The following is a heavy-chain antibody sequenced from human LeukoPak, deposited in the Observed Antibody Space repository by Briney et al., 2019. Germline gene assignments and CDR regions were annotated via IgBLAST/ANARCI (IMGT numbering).Heavy chain of an antibody. CDR3: AKDPYYDSSGDDAFDI. CDR1: GFTFSSYA. CDR2: ISGSGGST. D-gene: IGHD3-22*01. V-gene: IGHV3-23*01. J-gene: IGHJ3*02. Sequence: RGSLRLSCAASGFTFSSYAMSWVRQAPGKGLEWVSAISGSGGSTYYADSVKGRFTISRDNSKNTLYLQMNSLRAEDTAVYYCAKDPYYDSSGDDAFDIWGQGTMVTVSS.